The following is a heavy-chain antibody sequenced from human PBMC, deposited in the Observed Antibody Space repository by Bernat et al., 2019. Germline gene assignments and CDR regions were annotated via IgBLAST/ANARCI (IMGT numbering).Heavy chain of an antibody. CDR1: GYTFTDYA. D-gene: IGHD2-15*01. CDR2: INGGNGNT. J-gene: IGHJ3*02. CDR3: ARRGFDYYCSGGSCYSAAFDN. Sequence: QVLIVQSGAEVKKPGASVKVSCKASGYTFTDYAMHWVRQAPGQRLEWMGWINGGNGNTKYSQKSQGRVTMTRDTSASTAYMELNSLRSEDTAIYYCARRGFDYYCSGGSCYSAAFDNWGQGTMVTVSS. V-gene: IGHV1-3*01.